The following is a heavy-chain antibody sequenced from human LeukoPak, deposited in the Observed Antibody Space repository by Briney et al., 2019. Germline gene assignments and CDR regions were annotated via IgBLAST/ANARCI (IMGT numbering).Heavy chain of an antibody. CDR1: GFTFSDYY. Sequence: GGSLRLSCAASGFTFSDYYMSWIRQAPGKGLEWVSSISSSSSYIYYADSVKGRFTISRDNAKNSLYLQMNSLRAEDTAVYYCARDGLYGDYGDYWGQGTLVTVSS. D-gene: IGHD4-17*01. CDR2: ISSSSSYI. CDR3: ARDGLYGDYGDY. V-gene: IGHV3-11*06. J-gene: IGHJ4*02.